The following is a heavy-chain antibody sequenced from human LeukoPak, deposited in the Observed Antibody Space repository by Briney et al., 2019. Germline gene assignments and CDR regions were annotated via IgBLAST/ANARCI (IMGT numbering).Heavy chain of an antibody. CDR1: GFTFTSYD. CDR2: ISNGGSTI. Sequence: GGSLRLSCVTSGFTFTSYDFNWVRQAPGKGLEWVSYISNGGSTIYYADSVKGRFTISRDNAKNSVFLQMNTLRAEDTAVYYCARDSYMFGSDYWGQGTLVTVSS. CDR3: ARDSYMFGSDY. V-gene: IGHV3-48*03. D-gene: IGHD3-10*02. J-gene: IGHJ4*02.